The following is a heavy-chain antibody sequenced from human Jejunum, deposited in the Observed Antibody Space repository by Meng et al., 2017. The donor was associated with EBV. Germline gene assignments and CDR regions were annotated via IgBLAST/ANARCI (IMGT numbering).Heavy chain of an antibody. D-gene: IGHD3-10*01. V-gene: IGHV4-38-2*02. Sequence: SGADLVKHSEASSPTLTNSWCSISTGYFVGWIRHPPGKGLWGIATIYSSGSSAYNPYSGSTHYNPSLTSRVNIPTHTSKKQFSNQLISVTAADTTVYYCARPSGSKGWFDPWGQGTLVTVSS. J-gene: IGHJ5*02. CDR2: IYSSGSSAYNPYSGST. CDR1: WCSISTGYF. CDR3: ARPSGSKGWFDP.